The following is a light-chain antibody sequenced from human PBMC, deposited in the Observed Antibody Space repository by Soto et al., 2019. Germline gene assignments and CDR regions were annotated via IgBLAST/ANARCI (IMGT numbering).Light chain of an antibody. V-gene: IGKV4-1*01. CDR2: WAS. J-gene: IGKJ3*01. Sequence: DIVMTQSPDSLAVSLGERATINCKSSQSVLYSSNNKNYLAWYQQKPGQPPKLLIYWASTRESGVPDRFSGSGSGTDLTLTISSLQAEDVAVYYCQQYNSTPFTFGPGTKVDIK. CDR1: QSVLYSSNNKNY. CDR3: QQYNSTPFT.